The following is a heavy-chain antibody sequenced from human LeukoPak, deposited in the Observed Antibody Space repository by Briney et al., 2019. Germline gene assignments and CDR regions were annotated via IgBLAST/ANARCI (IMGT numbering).Heavy chain of an antibody. CDR3: ARGGNYYWFDP. CDR2: TYYRSKWYN. Sequence: SQTLSLTFAISGDSVSSNSAAWIWIRQSPSRGLEWLRRTYYRSKWYNDYAVSVKSRMTIDPDTSKNQFSLQLKSVTPEYTAVYYCARGGNYYWFDPWGQGTLVTVSS. V-gene: IGHV6-1*01. CDR1: GDSVSSNSAA. D-gene: IGHD1-26*01. J-gene: IGHJ5*02.